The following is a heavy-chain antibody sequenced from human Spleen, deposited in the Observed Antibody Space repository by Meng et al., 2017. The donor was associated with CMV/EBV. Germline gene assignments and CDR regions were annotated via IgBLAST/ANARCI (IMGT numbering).Heavy chain of an antibody. CDR3: ARATITRRWGYNSYYFDY. J-gene: IGHJ4*02. CDR2: IYTRGST. CDR1: GGSISSYY. Sequence: QGQLRQWAAGLCNPSETLSLTCTVSGGSISSYYWSWIRQPAGKGLEWIGRIYTRGSTNYNPSLKSRVTMSVDTSKNQFSLKLSSVTAADTAVYYCARATITRRWGYNSYYFDYWGQGTLVTVSS. D-gene: IGHD5-24*01. V-gene: IGHV4-59*10.